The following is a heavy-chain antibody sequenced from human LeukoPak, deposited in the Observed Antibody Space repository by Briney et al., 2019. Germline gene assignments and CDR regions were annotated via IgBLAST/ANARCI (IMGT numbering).Heavy chain of an antibody. CDR2: MHYNERT. CDR3: ASTYYDILTPSYYFDF. V-gene: IGHV4-39*01. J-gene: IGHJ4*02. Sequence: SETLSLTCTVSGGSIYSSTDYWGWIRQPPGKGLEWIGSMHYNERTYSSPSLKSRVTISVDTSKNQFSLNLSSVTAADTAVFYCASTYYDILTPSYYFDFWGRGTLVTVSS. D-gene: IGHD3-9*01. CDR1: GGSIYSSTDY.